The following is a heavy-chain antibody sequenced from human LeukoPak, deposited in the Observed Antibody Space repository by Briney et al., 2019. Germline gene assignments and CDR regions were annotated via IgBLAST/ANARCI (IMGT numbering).Heavy chain of an antibody. Sequence: GGSLRLSCAASGFTFSSYGMHWVRQAPGKGLEWVSGINWNGGSTGYADSVKGRFTISRDNAKNSLYLQMNSLRAEDTALYYCARVYGVIDAFDIWGQGTMVTVSS. CDR2: INWNGGST. CDR1: GFTFSSYG. V-gene: IGHV3-20*04. CDR3: ARVYGVIDAFDI. J-gene: IGHJ3*02. D-gene: IGHD4-17*01.